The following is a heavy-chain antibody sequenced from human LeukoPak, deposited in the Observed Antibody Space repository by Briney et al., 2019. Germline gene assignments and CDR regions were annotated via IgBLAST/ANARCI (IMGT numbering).Heavy chain of an antibody. CDR2: MYHRGSR. CDR3: ARVGAEYSSSSWQYYFDY. D-gene: IGHD6-6*01. Sequence: TTSETLSLTCTVSGDSFTRSTYYWGWIRQTPRTGLEWIATMYHRGSRYYNPSLESRVTISVDTSKNQFSLKLSSVTAADTAVYYCARVGAEYSSSSWQYYFDYWGQGTLVTVSS. J-gene: IGHJ4*02. CDR1: GDSFTRSTYY. V-gene: IGHV4-39*07.